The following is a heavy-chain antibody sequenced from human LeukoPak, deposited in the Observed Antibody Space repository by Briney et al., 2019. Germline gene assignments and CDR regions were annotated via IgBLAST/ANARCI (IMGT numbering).Heavy chain of an antibody. CDR3: ARESLQGAFDI. V-gene: IGHV3-48*03. CDR2: ISSSGSTI. Sequence: PGGSLRLSCAASGFTISSYEMSWVRQAPGKGLGWVSYISSSGSTIYYADSVKGRFTISRDNAKNSLYLQMNSLRAEDTAVYYCARESLQGAFDIWGQGTMVTVSS. CDR1: GFTISSYE. J-gene: IGHJ3*02.